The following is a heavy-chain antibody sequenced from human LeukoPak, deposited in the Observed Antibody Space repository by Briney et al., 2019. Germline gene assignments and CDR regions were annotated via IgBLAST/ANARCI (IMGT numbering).Heavy chain of an antibody. Sequence: SETLSLTCAVYGGSFSGYYWSWIRQPPGKGLEWIGSIYYSGSPYYNPSLKRRVTISVDTSKKQFSLKLSSVTAADTAVYYCARHVGFITMVRGVINNNWFDPWGQGTLVTVSS. CDR3: ARHVGFITMVRGVINNNWFDP. V-gene: IGHV4-34*01. CDR1: GGSFSGYY. J-gene: IGHJ5*02. CDR2: IYYSGSP. D-gene: IGHD3-10*01.